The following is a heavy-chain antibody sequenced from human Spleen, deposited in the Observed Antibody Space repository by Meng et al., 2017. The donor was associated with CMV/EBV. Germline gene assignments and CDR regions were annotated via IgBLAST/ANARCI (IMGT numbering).Heavy chain of an antibody. J-gene: IGHJ6*02. V-gene: IGHV3-53*01. Sequence: GESLKISCAASGFTVSSNYMSWVRQAPGKGLEGVSVIYSGGSTYYADSVKGRFTISRDNSKNTLYLQMNSLRAEDTAVDYCARVYCSSTSCPNLYYYYGMDVWGQGTTVTVSS. CDR1: GFTVSSNY. CDR3: ARVYCSSTSCPNLYYYYGMDV. CDR2: IYSGGST. D-gene: IGHD2-2*01.